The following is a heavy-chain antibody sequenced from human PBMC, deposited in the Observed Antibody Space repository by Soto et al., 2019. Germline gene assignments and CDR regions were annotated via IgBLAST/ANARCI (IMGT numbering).Heavy chain of an antibody. CDR2: IYYSGST. CDR1: GGSVSSGSYY. J-gene: IGHJ6*02. V-gene: IGHV4-61*01. D-gene: IGHD2-2*01. Sequence: PSETLSLTCTVSGGSVSSGSYYWSWIRQPPGKGLAWIGYIYYSGSTNYNPSLKSRVTISVDTSKNQFSLKVSSVTAADTAVYYCARDSGIVVEPADMRYYYYGMDVWGQGTMVTVSS. CDR3: ARDSGIVVEPADMRYYYYGMDV.